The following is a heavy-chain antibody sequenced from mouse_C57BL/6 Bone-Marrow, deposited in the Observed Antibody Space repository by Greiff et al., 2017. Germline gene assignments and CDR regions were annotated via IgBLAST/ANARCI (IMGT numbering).Heavy chain of an antibody. CDR3: ARRITTNYYFDY. CDR2: IYPSDSET. CDR1: GYTFTSYW. D-gene: IGHD1-1*01. J-gene: IGHJ2*01. V-gene: IGHV1-61*01. Sequence: VQLQQPGAELVRPGSSVKLSCKASGYTFTSYWMDWVKQRPGQGLEWIGNIYPSDSETHYNQKFKDKATLTVDKSSSTSYMQLSSLPSEYSAVYYCARRITTNYYFDYWGQGTTLTVSS.